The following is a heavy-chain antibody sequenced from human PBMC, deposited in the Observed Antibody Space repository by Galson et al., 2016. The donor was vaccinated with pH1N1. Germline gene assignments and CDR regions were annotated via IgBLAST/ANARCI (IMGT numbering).Heavy chain of an antibody. CDR3: AKDLGDNIWGSYRPGD. V-gene: IGHV3-23*01. Sequence: SLRLSCAASGFTFSSYWMHWVRQAPGKGLEWVSATSGSGGTTYFAGSVRGRFTVSRDHSKNTLYLQMSSLRAEDTGVYYCAKDLGDNIWGSYRPGDWGLGTLVTVSS. CDR2: TSGSGGTT. CDR1: GFTFSSYW. J-gene: IGHJ4*02. D-gene: IGHD3-16*02.